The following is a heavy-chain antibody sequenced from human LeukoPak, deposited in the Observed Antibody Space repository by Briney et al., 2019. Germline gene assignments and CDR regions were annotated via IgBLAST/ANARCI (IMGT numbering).Heavy chain of an antibody. D-gene: IGHD3-10*01. CDR3: ARRPGSNGLFDY. V-gene: IGHV3-23*01. CDR2: ISGSDGGT. Sequence: PGGSLRLSCAASGFTFSSYAMSWVRQAPGKGLECVSIISGSDGGTYYADSVKGRFTISRDNSKNTLYLQMNSLRGEDTAVYYCARRPGSNGLFDYWGQGTLVTVSS. J-gene: IGHJ4*02. CDR1: GFTFSSYA.